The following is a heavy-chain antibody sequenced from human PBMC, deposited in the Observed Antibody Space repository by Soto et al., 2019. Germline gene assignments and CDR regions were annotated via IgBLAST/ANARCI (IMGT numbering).Heavy chain of an antibody. CDR2: IDPKNGNT. CDR3: AGYCSGGSCYYGY. J-gene: IGHJ4*02. D-gene: IGHD2-15*01. CDR1: GYTFTTFG. V-gene: IGHV1-18*01. Sequence: GASVKVSCKASGYTFTTFGISWVRQAPGQGLEWMGWIDPKNGNTKDAQKFQGRVTMTTDTSTSTAYMELRSSVTAADTAVYYCAGYCSGGSCYYGYWGQGTLVTVSS.